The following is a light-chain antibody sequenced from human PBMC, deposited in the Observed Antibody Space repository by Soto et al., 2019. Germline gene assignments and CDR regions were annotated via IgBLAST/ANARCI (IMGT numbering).Light chain of an antibody. J-gene: IGLJ1*01. Sequence: QSVLTQPASVSGSPGQSITISCTGTSNDVGTYDYVSWYQHHPGKAPKLLIYEVSNRPSGVSNRFSGSKSANTASLTISGLQADDEAHYYCSSYTTISTLVFGTGTKLTVL. CDR3: SSYTTISTLV. V-gene: IGLV2-14*01. CDR1: SNDVGTYDY. CDR2: EVS.